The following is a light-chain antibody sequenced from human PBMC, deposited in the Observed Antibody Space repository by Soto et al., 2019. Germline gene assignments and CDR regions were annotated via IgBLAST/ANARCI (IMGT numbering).Light chain of an antibody. Sequence: QSALTQPPSLSGTPGQRVTISCSGSNSNIGRYPVNWYQHFPGTAPKILIYSDDERPSGVPDRFSGSKSGTSASLAISGLQSEDEAEYYCAAWDDNLNGPLFGGGTQLT. CDR2: SDD. J-gene: IGLJ3*02. CDR1: NSNIGRYP. CDR3: AAWDDNLNGPL. V-gene: IGLV1-44*01.